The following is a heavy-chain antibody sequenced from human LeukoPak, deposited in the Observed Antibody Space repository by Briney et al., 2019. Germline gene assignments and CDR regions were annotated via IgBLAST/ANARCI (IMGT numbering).Heavy chain of an antibody. CDR2: ISSSSSYI. CDR1: GFTFSSYS. V-gene: IGHV3-21*01. J-gene: IGHJ6*02. CDR3: AKDDGGNSHPGFGLYYYYGMDV. Sequence: PGGSLRLSCAASGFTFSSYSMNWVRQAPGKGLEWVSSISSSSSYIYYADSVKGRFTISRDNAKNTLYLQMNSLRPEDTAVYYCAKDDGGNSHPGFGLYYYYGMDVWGQGTTVTVSS. D-gene: IGHD4-23*01.